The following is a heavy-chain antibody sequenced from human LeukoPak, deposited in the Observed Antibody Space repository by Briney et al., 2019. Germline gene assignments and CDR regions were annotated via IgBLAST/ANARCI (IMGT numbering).Heavy chain of an antibody. CDR3: ARDLDPVHYYYYGMDV. J-gene: IGHJ6*02. CDR1: GYTFTSYA. Sequence: ASVKVSCKASGYTFTSYAMNWVRQAPGQGLEWMGWINTNTGNPTYAQGFTGRFVFSLDTSVSTAYLQISSLKADDTAVYSCARDLDPVHYYYYGMDVWGQGTTVTVSS. CDR2: INTNTGNP. V-gene: IGHV7-4-1*02. D-gene: IGHD1-1*01.